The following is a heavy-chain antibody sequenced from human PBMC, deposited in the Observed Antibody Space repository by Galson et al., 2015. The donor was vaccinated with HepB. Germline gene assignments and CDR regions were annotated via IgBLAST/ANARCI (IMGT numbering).Heavy chain of an antibody. D-gene: IGHD2-2*01. J-gene: IGHJ4*02. Sequence: ETLSLTCTVSGGSISSSSYYWGWIRQPPGKGLEWIGSIYHSGSTYYNPSLKSRVTISVDTSKNQFSLKLSSVTAADTAVYYCARTYCSSTSCYVSYWGQGTLVTVSS. CDR1: GGSISSSSYY. CDR2: IYHSGST. V-gene: IGHV4-39*01. CDR3: ARTYCSSTSCYVSY.